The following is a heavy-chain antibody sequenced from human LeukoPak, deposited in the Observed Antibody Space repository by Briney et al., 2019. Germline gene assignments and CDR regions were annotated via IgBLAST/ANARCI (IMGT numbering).Heavy chain of an antibody. J-gene: IGHJ4*02. CDR2: INNDGSST. D-gene: IGHD3-10*01. CDR3: TRDYYNRFDY. CDR1: GLTFGSYW. Sequence: QPGGSLRLSCAASGLTFGSYWMHWVRQAPGKGLVWVSHINNDGSSTTYADSVKGRFTISRDNTKNTLYLQMTNLRADDTAVHYCTRDYYNRFDYWGQGTQVTVSS. V-gene: IGHV3-74*01.